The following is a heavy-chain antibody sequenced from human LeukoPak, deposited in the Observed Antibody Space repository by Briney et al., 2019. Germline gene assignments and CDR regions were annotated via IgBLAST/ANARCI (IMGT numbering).Heavy chain of an antibody. CDR1: GFTVSSNY. V-gene: IGHV3-53*01. Sequence: GGSLRLSCAASGFTVSSNYMSWVRQAPGKGLEWVSGIYSGGSTYYADSVKGRFTISRDNSKNTLYLQMNSLRAEDTAVYYCAKRTVRYCSSTSCPEAGFDYWGQGTLVTVSS. CDR2: IYSGGST. J-gene: IGHJ4*02. D-gene: IGHD2-2*01. CDR3: AKRTVRYCSSTSCPEAGFDY.